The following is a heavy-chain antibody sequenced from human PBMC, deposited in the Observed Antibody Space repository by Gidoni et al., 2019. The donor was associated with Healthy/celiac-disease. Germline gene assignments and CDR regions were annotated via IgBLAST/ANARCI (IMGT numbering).Heavy chain of an antibody. D-gene: IGHD6-19*01. CDR1: GYSFTNYW. CDR2: IYPGDSDT. V-gene: IGHV5-51*01. Sequence: EVQLVQSGAEVKKPGESLKISCKGSGYSFTNYWIGWVRQMPGKGLEWMGIIYPGDSDTRYSPSFQGQVTISADKSISTAYLQWSSLKASDTAMYYCARPGRIAVASAAFDIWGQGTMVTVSS. J-gene: IGHJ3*02. CDR3: ARPGRIAVASAAFDI.